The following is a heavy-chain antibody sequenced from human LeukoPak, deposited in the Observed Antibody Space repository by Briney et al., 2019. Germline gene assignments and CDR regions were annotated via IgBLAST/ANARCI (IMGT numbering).Heavy chain of an antibody. CDR1: GFTFSSYA. J-gene: IGHJ4*02. D-gene: IGHD3-10*01. CDR2: LSYDGTSK. Sequence: GGSLRLSCAASGFTFSSYAMHWVRQAPGKGLEWVAVLSYDGTSKYYADSVKGRFTISRDNSKNTLYLQMNSLRAEDAAVYYCAAGEFFDYWGQGTLVTVSS. V-gene: IGHV3-30-3*01. CDR3: AAGEFFDY.